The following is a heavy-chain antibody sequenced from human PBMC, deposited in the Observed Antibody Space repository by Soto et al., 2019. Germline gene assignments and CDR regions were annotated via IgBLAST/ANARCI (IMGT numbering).Heavy chain of an antibody. CDR1: GFTFSSYG. CDR3: AKEFSGGYGSSEDGF. V-gene: IGHV3-30*18. Sequence: QVQLVESGGGVVQPGRSLRLSCAASGFTFSSYGMHWVRQAPGKGLEWVAVISDDGSNKYYADSVKGRFTISRDNSKNTLYLQMNSLRAEDTAVYYSAKEFSGGYGSSEDGFWGQGTLVTISS. J-gene: IGHJ4*02. D-gene: IGHD6-19*01. CDR2: ISDDGSNK.